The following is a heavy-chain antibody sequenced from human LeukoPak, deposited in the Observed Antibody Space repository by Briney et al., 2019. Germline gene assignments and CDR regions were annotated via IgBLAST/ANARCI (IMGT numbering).Heavy chain of an antibody. D-gene: IGHD1-7*01. CDR3: ARAGTTAYGMDV. Sequence: GGSLRLSCAASGFTFSSYSMNWVRQAPGKGLEWVSYISSSSGTTYCADSVKGRFTISRDNAKNSLYLQMNSLRAEDTAVYYCARAGTTAYGMDVWGQGTTVTVSS. V-gene: IGHV3-48*01. CDR1: GFTFSSYS. CDR2: ISSSSGTT. J-gene: IGHJ6*02.